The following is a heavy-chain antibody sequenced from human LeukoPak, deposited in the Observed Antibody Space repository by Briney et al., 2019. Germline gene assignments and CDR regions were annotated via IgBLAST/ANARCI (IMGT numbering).Heavy chain of an antibody. J-gene: IGHJ4*02. Sequence: MTGGSLILSCAASGFSLSDYYMSWIRQAPGKGLEGISHISSSGSYTNYSDSVKGRFTISRDNAKNSLHLQMSSLRAEDTAVYYCARDSGSYYDYWGQGTLVTVSS. CDR1: GFSLSDYY. CDR2: ISSSGSYT. D-gene: IGHD1-26*01. V-gene: IGHV3-11*05. CDR3: ARDSGSYYDY.